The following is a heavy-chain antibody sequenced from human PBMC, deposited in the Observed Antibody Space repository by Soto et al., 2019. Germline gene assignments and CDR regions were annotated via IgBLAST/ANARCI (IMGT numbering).Heavy chain of an antibody. CDR3: AKDPDTAMAYYYYGMDV. CDR2: ISYDGSNK. Sequence: QVQLVESGGGVVQPGRSLRLSCAASGFTFSSYGMHWVRQAPGKGLEWVAVISYDGSNKYYADSVKGRFTISRDNSKNXLYLQMNSLRAEDTAVYYCAKDPDTAMAYYYYGMDVWGQGTTVTVSS. CDR1: GFTFSSYG. V-gene: IGHV3-30*18. D-gene: IGHD5-18*01. J-gene: IGHJ6*02.